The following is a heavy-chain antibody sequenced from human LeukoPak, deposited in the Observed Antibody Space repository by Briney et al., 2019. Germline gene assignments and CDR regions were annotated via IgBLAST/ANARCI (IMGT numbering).Heavy chain of an antibody. D-gene: IGHD3-9*01. V-gene: IGHV1-46*01. CDR2: INPSGGST. CDR3: ARAEDMLNGYYTEGYYFDY. CDR1: GYTSTSYY. Sequence: GASVKVSCKASGYTSTSYYMHWVRRAPGQGLEWMEIINPSGGSTSYAQKFQGRVTMTRDTSTSTVYMELSSLRSEDTAVYYCARAEDMLNGYYTEGYYFDYWGQGTLVTVSS. J-gene: IGHJ4*02.